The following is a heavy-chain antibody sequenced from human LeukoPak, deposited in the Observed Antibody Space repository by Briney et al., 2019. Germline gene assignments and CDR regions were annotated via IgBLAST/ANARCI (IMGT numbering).Heavy chain of an antibody. CDR3: ARAYHSYYDSSGYHPAFDY. CDR1: GGSISSGGYY. CDR2: IYHSGST. D-gene: IGHD3-22*01. Sequence: PSQTLSLTCTVSGGSISSGGYYWSWIRQPPGKGLEWIGYIYHSGSTYYNPSLKSRVTISVDRSKNQFSLKLSSVTAADTAVYYCARAYHSYYDSSGYHPAFDYWGQGTLVTVSS. J-gene: IGHJ4*02. V-gene: IGHV4-30-2*01.